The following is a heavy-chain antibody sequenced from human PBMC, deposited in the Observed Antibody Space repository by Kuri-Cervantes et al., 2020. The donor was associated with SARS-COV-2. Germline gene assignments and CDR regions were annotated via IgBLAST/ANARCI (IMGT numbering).Heavy chain of an antibody. J-gene: IGHJ6*03. CDR2: FDPEDGET. CDR1: ETTFPNYD. V-gene: IGHV1-24*01. CDR3: ATWSGYYYYMDV. Sequence: ASVKVSCKTPETTFPNYDINWVRQATGKGLEWMGGFDPEDGETIYAQKFQGRVTMTEDTSTDTAYMELCSLRSEDTAVYYCATWSGYYYYMDVWGKGTTVTVSS. D-gene: IGHD3-3*01.